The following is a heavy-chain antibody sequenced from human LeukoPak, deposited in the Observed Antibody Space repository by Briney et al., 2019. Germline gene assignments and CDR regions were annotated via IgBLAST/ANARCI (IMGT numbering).Heavy chain of an antibody. V-gene: IGHV3-21*01. Sequence: GGSLRLSCAASGFTFSSYSMNWVRQAPGKGLEWVSSISSSSSYIYYADSVKGRFTISRDNAKNSLYLQMNSLRAEGTAVYYCARDDSIFGVVIKPMDVWGKGTTVTVSS. CDR3: ARDDSIFGVVIKPMDV. CDR2: ISSSSSYI. D-gene: IGHD3-3*01. J-gene: IGHJ6*04. CDR1: GFTFSSYS.